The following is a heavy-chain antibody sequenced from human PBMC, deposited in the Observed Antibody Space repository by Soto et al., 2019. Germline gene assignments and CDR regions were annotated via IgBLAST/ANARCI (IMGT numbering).Heavy chain of an antibody. D-gene: IGHD6-13*01. Sequence: SETLSLTCTVSGGSISSSSYYWGWIRQPPGKGLEWIGSIYYSGSTYYNPSLKSRVTISVDTSKTQFSLKLSSVTAADTAVYYCARDSASSSWPFYYYDGMDVWGQGTTVTVSS. CDR3: ARDSASSSWPFYYYDGMDV. CDR2: IYYSGST. CDR1: GGSISSSSYY. J-gene: IGHJ6*02. V-gene: IGHV4-39*07.